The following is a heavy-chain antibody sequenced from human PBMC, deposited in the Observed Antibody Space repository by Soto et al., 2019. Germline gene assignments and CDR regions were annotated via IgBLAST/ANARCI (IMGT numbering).Heavy chain of an antibody. Sequence: SETLSLTCIVSGGSIARRSSYWAWIRQPPGKGLEWVGAFYDGNTYHNPSLRSRITIAVDTSKNQFSLKLNSVAAADTAFYYCATTRGLAVGGSFDYWGQGMLVTVSS. V-gene: IGHV4-39*01. CDR3: ATTRGLAVGGSFDY. CDR2: FYDGNT. CDR1: GGSIARRSSY. D-gene: IGHD3-10*01. J-gene: IGHJ4*02.